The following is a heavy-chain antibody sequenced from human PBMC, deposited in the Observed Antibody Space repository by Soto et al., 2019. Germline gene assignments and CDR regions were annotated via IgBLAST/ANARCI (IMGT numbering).Heavy chain of an antibody. J-gene: IGHJ6*02. CDR2: ISSSGSTI. CDR1: GFTFSSYE. V-gene: IGHV3-48*03. CDR3: ARGHYDSGLNDVYYGMDV. D-gene: IGHD3-22*01. Sequence: GGSLRLSCAASGFTFSSYEMNWVRQAPGKGLEWVSYISSSGSTIYYADSVKGRFTISRDNAKNSLYLQMNSLRAEDTAVYYCARGHYDSGLNDVYYGMDVWGQGTTVTVSS.